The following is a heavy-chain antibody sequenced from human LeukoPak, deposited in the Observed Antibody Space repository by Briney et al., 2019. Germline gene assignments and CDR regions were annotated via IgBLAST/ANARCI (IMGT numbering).Heavy chain of an antibody. D-gene: IGHD4-11*01. J-gene: IGHJ4*02. CDR1: GYTFTSYD. Sequence: ASVKVSCKASGYTFTSYDINWVRQATGQGLEWMGWMNPNSGNTGYAQKFQGRVTMIRDTSISTAYMELSRLRSDDTAVYYCAREDRLQPSGYWGQGTLVTVSS. CDR2: MNPNSGNT. CDR3: AREDRLQPSGY. V-gene: IGHV1-8*01.